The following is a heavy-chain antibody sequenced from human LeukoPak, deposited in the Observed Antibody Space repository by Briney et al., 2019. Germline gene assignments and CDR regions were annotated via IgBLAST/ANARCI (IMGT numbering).Heavy chain of an antibody. Sequence: GGTLRLSCAASGFTFSSYGMSWVRQAPGKGLEWVSAISGSGGSTYYADSVKGRFTISRDNSKNTLYLQMNSLRAEDTAVYYCARGGGRGYSSSSLVVQAFDIWGQGTMVTVSS. D-gene: IGHD6-6*01. J-gene: IGHJ3*02. V-gene: IGHV3-23*01. CDR1: GFTFSSYG. CDR2: ISGSGGST. CDR3: ARGGGRGYSSSSLVVQAFDI.